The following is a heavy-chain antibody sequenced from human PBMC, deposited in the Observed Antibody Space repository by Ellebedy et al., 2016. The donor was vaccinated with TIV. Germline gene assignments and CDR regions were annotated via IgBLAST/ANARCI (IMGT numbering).Heavy chain of an antibody. J-gene: IGHJ4*02. D-gene: IGHD4-17*01. CDR1: GFTLSSND. Sequence: GESLKISCVASGFTLSSNDISWVRQSPGKGLEWVSAITGSGGITYYADSVKGRFTISSENSKNTVFLQMHSLRAEDTAVYFCAGEGDYGDYSMDFWGQGTLVAVSS. V-gene: IGHV3-23*01. CDR3: AGEGDYGDYSMDF. CDR2: ITGSGGIT.